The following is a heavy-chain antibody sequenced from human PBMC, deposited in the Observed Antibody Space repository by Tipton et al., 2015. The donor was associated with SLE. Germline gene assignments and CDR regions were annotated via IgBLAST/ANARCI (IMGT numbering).Heavy chain of an antibody. D-gene: IGHD3-10*01. CDR2: INHSGRT. J-gene: IGHJ4*02. CDR3: ARRPYYYGSGSYYNPFDH. CDR1: GGSISSYY. V-gene: IGHV4-34*01. Sequence: LRLSCTVSGGSISSYYWSWIRQPPGKGLEWIGEINHSGRTNYNPSLKSRVTISVDTSKNQFSLKLSSVTAADTAVYYCARRPYYYGSGSYYNPFDHWGQGTPVTVSS.